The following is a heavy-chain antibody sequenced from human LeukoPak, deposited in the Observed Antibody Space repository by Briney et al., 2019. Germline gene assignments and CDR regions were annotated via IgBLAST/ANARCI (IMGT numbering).Heavy chain of an antibody. CDR2: ISGSGGGT. CDR1: GFTFSSYG. V-gene: IGHV3-23*01. CDR3: ARGQTYFDY. Sequence: GGSLRLSCAASGFTFSSYGMIWVRQAPGKGLEWVSGISGSGGGTYLADSVKGRFTISRDNSKNTLYLDMNSLRADDTAVYYCARGQTYFDYWGQGTLVTVSS. J-gene: IGHJ4*02.